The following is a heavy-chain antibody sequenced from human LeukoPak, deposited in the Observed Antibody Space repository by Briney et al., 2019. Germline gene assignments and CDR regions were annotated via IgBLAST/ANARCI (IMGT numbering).Heavy chain of an antibody. CDR1: GGTFSSYA. CDR2: INPNSGGT. Sequence: GASVKVSCKASGGTFSSYAISWVRQAPGQGLEWMGWINPNSGGTNYAQKFQGRVTMTRDTSISTAYMELSRLRSDDTAVYYCARELLEESGSTSWRAQYYYDSSGPNDAFDIWGQGTMVTVSS. CDR3: ARELLEESGSTSWRAQYYYDSSGPNDAFDI. V-gene: IGHV1-2*02. D-gene: IGHD3-22*01. J-gene: IGHJ3*02.